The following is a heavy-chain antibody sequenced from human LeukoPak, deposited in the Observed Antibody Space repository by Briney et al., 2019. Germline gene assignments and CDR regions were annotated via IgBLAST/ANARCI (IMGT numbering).Heavy chain of an antibody. CDR1: GFTFSSYG. V-gene: IGHV3-30*18. J-gene: IGHJ4*02. D-gene: IGHD2-15*01. Sequence: TGRSLRLSCAASGFTFSSYGMHWVRQAPGKGLEWVAVISYDGSNKYYADSVKGRFTISRDNSKNTLYLQMNSLRAEDTAVYYCAKDGGVVVAAIHWGQGTLVTVSS. CDR3: AKDGGVVVAAIH. CDR2: ISYDGSNK.